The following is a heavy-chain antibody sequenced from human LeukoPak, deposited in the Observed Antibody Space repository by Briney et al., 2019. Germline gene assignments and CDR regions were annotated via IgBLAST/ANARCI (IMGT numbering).Heavy chain of an antibody. J-gene: IGHJ4*02. V-gene: IGHV3-23*01. CDR1: GFTFSSYA. CDR2: ISDSGGST. CDR3: AKEDYDDSTTGY. D-gene: IGHD3-22*01. Sequence: PGGSLRLSCAASGFTFSSYAMSWVRQAPGKGLDWVSGISDSGGSTYYADSVKGRFTISRDNSKNTVYLQMNSLRAEDTAVYYCAKEDYDDSTTGYWGQGTLVTVTS.